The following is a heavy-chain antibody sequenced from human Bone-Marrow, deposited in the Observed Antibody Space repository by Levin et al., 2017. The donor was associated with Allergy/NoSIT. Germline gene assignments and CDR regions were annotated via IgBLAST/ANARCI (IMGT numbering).Heavy chain of an antibody. CDR1: GYTFSTYW. D-gene: IGHD2-15*01. CDR2: IYPGDFDT. V-gene: IGHV5-51*01. J-gene: IGHJ4*02. Sequence: PGESLKISCKASGYTFSTYWIAWVRQRPGKGLEWMAIIYPGDFDTRYSPSFQGHVTVSVDRSTSTAYLEWSTLKASDTAIYYCARPHCSGGACYSDPFDYWGQGTLVTVSS. CDR3: ARPHCSGGACYSDPFDY.